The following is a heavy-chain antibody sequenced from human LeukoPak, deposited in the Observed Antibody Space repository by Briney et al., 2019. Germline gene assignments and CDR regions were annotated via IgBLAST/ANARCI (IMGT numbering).Heavy chain of an antibody. CDR3: ARELRENWFDP. J-gene: IGHJ5*02. Sequence: SETLSLTCTVSGGSISSHYWSWIRQPPGKGLEWIGYIYYSGSTNYNPSLTSRVTISVDTSKNQFSLKLSSVTAADTAVYYCARELRENWFDPWGQGTLVTVSS. CDR1: GGSISSHY. V-gene: IGHV4-59*11. D-gene: IGHD3-16*01. CDR2: IYYSGST.